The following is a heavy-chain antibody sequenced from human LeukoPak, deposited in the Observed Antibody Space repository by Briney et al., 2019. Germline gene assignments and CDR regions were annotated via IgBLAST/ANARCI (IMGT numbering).Heavy chain of an antibody. CDR2: ISTSGST. J-gene: IGHJ4*02. CDR3: ASLRSWRPYYFDY. D-gene: IGHD6-6*01. Sequence: SETLSLTCTVSGASISNYYWSWIRQPAGKGLEWIGRISTSGSTNYNPSLKSRVTMSVDTSKNQFSLKLSSVTAADTAVYYCASLRSWRPYYFDYWGQGTLVTVSS. CDR1: GASISNYY. V-gene: IGHV4-4*07.